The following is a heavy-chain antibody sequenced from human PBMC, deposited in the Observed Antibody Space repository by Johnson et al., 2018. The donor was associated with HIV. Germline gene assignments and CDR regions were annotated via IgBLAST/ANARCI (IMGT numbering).Heavy chain of an antibody. V-gene: IGHV3-20*04. Sequence: VQLVESGGGLVQPGGSLRLSCAASGFTFDDYGMSWVRRAPGKGLEWVSGINWNGGSTGYADSVKGRFTISRDNAKNSLYLQMNSLRPEDTALYYCARATYYYDTTGYLTRPRAFDLWGQGTMVTVSS. CDR3: ARATYYYDTTGYLTRPRAFDL. J-gene: IGHJ3*01. CDR2: INWNGGST. D-gene: IGHD3-22*01. CDR1: GFTFDDYG.